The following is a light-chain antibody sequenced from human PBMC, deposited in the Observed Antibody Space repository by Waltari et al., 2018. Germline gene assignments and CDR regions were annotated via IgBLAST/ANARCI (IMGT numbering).Light chain of an antibody. V-gene: IGLV2-23*02. CDR2: DVT. CDR1: NSDVGGYDY. Sequence: QSALTQPAYVSGSPGQSITIPCSGTNSDVGGYDYVSWYQHHPGKAPKLIIYDVTKGPSGVSNRFSGSKSGNTASLTISGLQAEDEADYYCSSYAGGNNLLFGGGTKVTVL. J-gene: IGLJ2*01. CDR3: SSYAGGNNLL.